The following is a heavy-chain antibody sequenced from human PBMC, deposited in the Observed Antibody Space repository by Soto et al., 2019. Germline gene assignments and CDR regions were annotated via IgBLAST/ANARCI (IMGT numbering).Heavy chain of an antibody. CDR1: GGSVSSGSYY. V-gene: IGHV4-61*01. D-gene: IGHD6-19*01. Sequence: SDTLSLTCTVSGGSVSSGSYYWSWIRQPPGKGLEWIGYIYYSGSTNYNPSLKSRVTISVDTSKNQFSLKLSSVTAADTAVYYCARGLARFDYWGQGTLVTVSS. CDR2: IYYSGST. J-gene: IGHJ4*01. CDR3: ARGLARFDY.